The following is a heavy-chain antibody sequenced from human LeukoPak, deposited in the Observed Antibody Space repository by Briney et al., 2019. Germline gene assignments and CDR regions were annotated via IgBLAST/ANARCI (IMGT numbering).Heavy chain of an antibody. Sequence: PSKTLSLTCTVSGYSISSGYHWGWIRQPPGKGLKWIGTIYHTGSTYYNPSLKSRVTISVDTSKNQFSLKLSSVTAADTAVYYCARDRNLVGARSWFDPWGQGTLVTVSS. V-gene: IGHV4-38-2*02. CDR2: IYHTGST. CDR1: GYSISSGYH. J-gene: IGHJ5*02. CDR3: ARDRNLVGARSWFDP. D-gene: IGHD1-26*01.